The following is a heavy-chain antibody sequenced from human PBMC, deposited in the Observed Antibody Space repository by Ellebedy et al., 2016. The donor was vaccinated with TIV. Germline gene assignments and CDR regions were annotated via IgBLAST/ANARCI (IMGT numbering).Heavy chain of an antibody. D-gene: IGHD5-18*01. Sequence: SETLSLTCTVSGGSISSSSYYWGWIRQPPGKGLEWIGSIHYSGSTYDNPSLKSQFTISIDTSKHQFSLKLSSVTAADTAVYYCARGGGYSYGYSHGMDVWGQGTTVTVSS. J-gene: IGHJ6*02. V-gene: IGHV4-39*07. CDR1: GGSISSSSYY. CDR3: ARGGGYSYGYSHGMDV. CDR2: IHYSGST.